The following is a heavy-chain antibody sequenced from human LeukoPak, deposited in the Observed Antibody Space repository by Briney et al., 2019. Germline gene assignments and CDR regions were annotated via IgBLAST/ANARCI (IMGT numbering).Heavy chain of an antibody. V-gene: IGHV7-4-1*02. CDR3: VRGIDTTGYFNY. D-gene: IGHD3-22*01. Sequence: ASVKVSCKASGYTFTTYPINWVRQAPGQGLEWMEWIDTNTGSPTYAQGLTGRFVFSLDTSVSTAFLQINSLKAEDTALYYCVRGIDTTGYFNYWGQGTLVTVSS. CDR2: IDTNTGSP. CDR1: GYTFTTYP. J-gene: IGHJ4*02.